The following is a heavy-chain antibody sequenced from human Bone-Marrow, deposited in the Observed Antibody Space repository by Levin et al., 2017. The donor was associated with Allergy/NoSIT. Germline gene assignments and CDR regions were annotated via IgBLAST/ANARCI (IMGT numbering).Heavy chain of an antibody. Sequence: PGGSLRLSCATSGFIFNNHAMSWVRQAPGRGLEWVSGISGAGDFTYYADSVRGRFTVSRDNFKSTSYLQMNSLRADDTAMYYWAKGLLAVGSRDREWGQGTLVTVSS. D-gene: IGHD6-19*01. CDR1: GFIFNNHA. J-gene: IGHJ4*02. CDR2: ISGAGDFT. V-gene: IGHV3-23*01. CDR3: AKGLLAVGSRDRE.